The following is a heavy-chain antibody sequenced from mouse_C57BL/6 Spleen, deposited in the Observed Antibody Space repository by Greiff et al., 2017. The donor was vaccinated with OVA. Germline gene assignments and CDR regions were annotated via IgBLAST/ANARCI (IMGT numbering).Heavy chain of an antibody. D-gene: IGHD1-1*01. CDR3: TTRTVGYY. Sequence: EVQLQQSGAELVRPGASVKLSCTASGFNIKDDYMHWVKQRPEQGLEWIGWIDPENGDTEYASKFQGKATITADTSSNTAYLQLSSLTSEDTAVYYCTTRTVGYYWGQGTTLTVSS. V-gene: IGHV14-4*01. CDR2: IDPENGDT. CDR1: GFNIKDDY. J-gene: IGHJ2*01.